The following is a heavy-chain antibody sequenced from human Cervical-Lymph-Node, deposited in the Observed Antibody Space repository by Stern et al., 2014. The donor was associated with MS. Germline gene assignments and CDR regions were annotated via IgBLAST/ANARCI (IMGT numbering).Heavy chain of an antibody. Sequence: VHLVESGAEVKKPGSSVKVSCKASGGTFSNYAISWVRQAPGQGLEWMGRIIPILGIANYAQKFQGRVTITADKSTSTAYMELSSLRSEDTAVYYCARGGGDSTGWYRYYFDYWGQGTLVTVSS. CDR1: GGTFSNYA. CDR2: IIPILGIA. D-gene: IGHD6-13*01. J-gene: IGHJ4*02. V-gene: IGHV1-69*09. CDR3: ARGGGDSTGWYRYYFDY.